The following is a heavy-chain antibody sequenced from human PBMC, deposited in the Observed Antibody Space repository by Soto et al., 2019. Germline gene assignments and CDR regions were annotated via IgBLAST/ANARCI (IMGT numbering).Heavy chain of an antibody. CDR3: ARFSRFGHNWFDP. J-gene: IGHJ5*02. CDR2: IYYSGST. Sequence: PSETLSLTCTVSGGYISSYYWSWIRQPPGKGLEWIGYIYYSGSTNYNPSLKSRVTISVDTSKNQFSLKLSSVTAADTAVYYCARFSRFGHNWFDPWGQGTLVTVSS. D-gene: IGHD3-10*01. V-gene: IGHV4-59*01. CDR1: GGYISSYY.